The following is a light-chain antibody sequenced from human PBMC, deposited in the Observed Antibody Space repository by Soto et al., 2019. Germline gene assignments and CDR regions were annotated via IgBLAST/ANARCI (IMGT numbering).Light chain of an antibody. J-gene: IGLJ2*01. V-gene: IGLV1-40*01. CDR3: QSYDTSMSGSVV. CDR1: RSNIGAGYN. CDR2: DIN. Sequence: QSVLTQPPSVSGAPGHRVTISCTGSRSNIGAGYNVHWYQQLPGTAPKLLIYDINNRPSGVPDRFSGSKSGTSASLAITGLQADDEADYYGQSYDTSMSGSVVFGGGTKLTVL.